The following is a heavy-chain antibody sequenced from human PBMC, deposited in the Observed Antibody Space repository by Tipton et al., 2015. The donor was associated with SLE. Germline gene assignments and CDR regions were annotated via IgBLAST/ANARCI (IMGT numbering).Heavy chain of an antibody. Sequence: TLSLTCAVYGGSFSGYYWSWIRQPAGKGLEWIGRIYTSGSTNYNPSLKSRVTISVDTSKNQFSLKLSSVTAADTAVYYCARGFCTGTSCSGRALDCWGQGTLVTVSS. CDR1: GGSFSGYY. CDR3: ARGFCTGTSCSGRALDC. J-gene: IGHJ4*02. D-gene: IGHD2-2*01. V-gene: IGHV4-59*10. CDR2: IYTSGST.